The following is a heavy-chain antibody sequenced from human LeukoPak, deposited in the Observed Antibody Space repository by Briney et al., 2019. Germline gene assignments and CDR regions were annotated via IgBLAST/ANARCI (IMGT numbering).Heavy chain of an antibody. CDR1: GGSISSGGYY. J-gene: IGHJ4*02. V-gene: IGHV4-31*03. Sequence: SETLSLTCTVSGGSISSGGYYWSWIRQHPGKGLEWIGYIYYSGSTYYNPSLKSRVTISVDTSKNQFSLKLSSVTAADTAVYYCATRNDYGGKGLRAPFDYWGQGTLVTVSS. CDR3: ATRNDYGGKGLRAPFDY. CDR2: IYYSGST. D-gene: IGHD4-23*01.